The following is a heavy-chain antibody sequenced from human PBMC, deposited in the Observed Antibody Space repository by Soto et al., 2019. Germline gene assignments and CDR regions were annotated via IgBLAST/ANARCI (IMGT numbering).Heavy chain of an antibody. V-gene: IGHV3-7*01. CDR3: ARGRYYFDL. J-gene: IGHJ4*03. Sequence: QLVESGGGLVRPGGSLRLSCAASGFTFVSYWMSWVRQAPGKGLEWVARIKQDGTEKDYVDSVKGRFTLSRDNTKTSVFLQMNRLRDEDTAVYYCARGRYYFDLWVLGNLVTVS. CDR2: IKQDGTEK. D-gene: IGHD1-26*01. CDR1: GFTFVSYW.